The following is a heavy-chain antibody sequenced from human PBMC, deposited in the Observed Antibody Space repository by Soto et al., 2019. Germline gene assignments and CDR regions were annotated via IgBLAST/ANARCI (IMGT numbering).Heavy chain of an antibody. CDR3: TRDRRGCSGGSCYYYYGMDV. D-gene: IGHD2-15*01. J-gene: IGHJ6*02. CDR2: IRSKAYGGTT. V-gene: IGHV3-49*04. Sequence: ESGGGLVQPGRSLRLSCTASGFTFGDYAMSWVRQAPGKGLEWVGFIRSKAYGGTTEYAASVKGRFTISRDDSKSIAYLQMNRLKTEDTAVYYCTRDRRGCSGGSCYYYYGMDVWGQGTTVTVSS. CDR1: GFTFGDYA.